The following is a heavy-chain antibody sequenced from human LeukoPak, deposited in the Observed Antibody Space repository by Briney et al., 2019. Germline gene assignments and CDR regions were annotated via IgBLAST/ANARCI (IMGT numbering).Heavy chain of an antibody. J-gene: IGHJ6*03. CDR3: ARDRYGSGSLYYYYYMDV. V-gene: IGHV4-4*07. Sequence: PSETLSLTCTVSACSISSYYWSWIRQPAGQGLEWIGRIYTSGSTNYNPSLKSRVTMSVDTSKNQFSLKLSSVTAADTAVYYCARDRYGSGSLYYYYYMDVWGKGTTVTISS. CDR2: IYTSGST. D-gene: IGHD3-10*01. CDR1: ACSISSYY.